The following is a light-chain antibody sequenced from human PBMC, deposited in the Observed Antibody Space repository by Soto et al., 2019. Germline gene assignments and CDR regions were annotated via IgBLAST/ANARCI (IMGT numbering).Light chain of an antibody. CDR1: QSVSIK. CDR2: DTS. J-gene: IGKJ5*01. CDR3: QQYGGSPRIT. Sequence: EIVMTQSPATLSVSPGERATLSCRASQSVSIKLAWYQQKPGQAPRLLIYDTSTRATGIPARFSGSGSGTDFTLIINRLEPEDVAIYYCQQYGGSPRITFGQGTRLEIK. V-gene: IGKV3-15*01.